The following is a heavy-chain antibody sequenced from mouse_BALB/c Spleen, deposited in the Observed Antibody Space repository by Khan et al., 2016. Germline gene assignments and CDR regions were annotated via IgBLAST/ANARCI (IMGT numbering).Heavy chain of an antibody. J-gene: IGHJ3*01. D-gene: IGHD2-4*01. CDR3: ARGGVITTPFAY. Sequence: QVQLQQSGAELARPGASVKLSCKASGYTFTSYWMQWVKQRPGQGLEWIGAIYPGDGDTRYTQKFKGKATLTADKSSSTAYMQRSSLASEDSAVYYCARGGVITTPFAYWGQGTLVTVSA. CDR1: GYTFTSYW. CDR2: IYPGDGDT. V-gene: IGHV1-87*01.